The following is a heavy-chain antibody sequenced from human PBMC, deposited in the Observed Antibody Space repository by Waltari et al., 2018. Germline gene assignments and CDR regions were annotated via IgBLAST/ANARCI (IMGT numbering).Heavy chain of an antibody. D-gene: IGHD6-19*01. J-gene: IGHJ4*02. CDR1: GGSISRYY. CDR2: IYTSGST. Sequence: QVQLQESGPGLVKPSETLSLTCTVSGGSISRYYWGWIRQPAGKGLEWIGRIYTSGSTNYNPSLKSRVTMSVDTSKNQFSLKLSSVTAADTAVYYCARLATSSGWPFDYWGQGTLVTVSS. CDR3: ARLATSSGWPFDY. V-gene: IGHV4-4*07.